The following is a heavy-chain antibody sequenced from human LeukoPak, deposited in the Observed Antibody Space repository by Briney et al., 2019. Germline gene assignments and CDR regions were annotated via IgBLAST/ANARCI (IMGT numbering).Heavy chain of an antibody. CDR1: GFTFSSYA. CDR3: ARDGGGFGEFNYFDY. V-gene: IGHV3-30*04. Sequence: GGSLRLSCAASGFTFSSYAMHWVRQAPGKGLEWVAVISYDGSNKYYADSVKGRFTISRDNSKNTLYLRMNSLRAEDTAVYYCARDGGGFGEFNYFDYWGQGTLVTVSS. CDR2: ISYDGSNK. J-gene: IGHJ4*02. D-gene: IGHD3-10*01.